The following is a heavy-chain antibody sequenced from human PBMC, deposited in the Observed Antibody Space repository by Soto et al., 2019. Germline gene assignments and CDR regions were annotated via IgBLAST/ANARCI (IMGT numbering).Heavy chain of an antibody. J-gene: IGHJ4*02. CDR2: ISSTGRTI. CDR1: GFTFSNYY. Sequence: GGSLRLSCGASGFTFSNYYMSWIRQAPGKGLEWVSYISSTGRTIYYADSVKGRFTVSRDNAQNSLSLKLNSLRVEDTAVYYCARSYSSGWEFAYWGQGTQVTVS. CDR3: ARSYSSGWEFAY. V-gene: IGHV3-11*01. D-gene: IGHD6-19*01.